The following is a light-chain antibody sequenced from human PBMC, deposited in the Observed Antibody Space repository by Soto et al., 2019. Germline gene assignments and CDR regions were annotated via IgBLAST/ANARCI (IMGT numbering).Light chain of an antibody. J-gene: IGKJ4*01. CDR3: QQYGSSPT. CDR2: GAS. V-gene: IGKV3-20*01. CDR1: QSVRNN. Sequence: VLTQSPDTLSVSPGERATLLCRASQSVRNNLAWYQQKPGQAPRLLIYGASSRATGIPDRFSGSGSGTDFTLTISRLEPEDFAVYYCQQYGSSPTFGGGTKVDIK.